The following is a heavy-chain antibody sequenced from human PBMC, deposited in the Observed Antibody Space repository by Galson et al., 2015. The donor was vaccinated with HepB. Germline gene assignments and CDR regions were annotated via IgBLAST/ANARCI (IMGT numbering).Heavy chain of an antibody. CDR2: IRPDGGWQ. Sequence: SLRLSCAVSGFTFSSLPMHWARQAPGKGLEWVAVIRPDGGWQDYADSVKGRFTISRDNSKNTLYLEMNSLRVEDTAVYFCAREGDSSGHCGAFDIWGQGTKVTVSS. J-gene: IGHJ3*02. D-gene: IGHD3-22*01. CDR1: GFTFSSLP. CDR3: AREGDSSGHCGAFDI. V-gene: IGHV3-30*04.